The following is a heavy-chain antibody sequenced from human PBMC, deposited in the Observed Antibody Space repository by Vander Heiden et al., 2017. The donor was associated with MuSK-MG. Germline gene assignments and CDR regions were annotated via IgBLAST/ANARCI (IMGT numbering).Heavy chain of an antibody. D-gene: IGHD3-3*01. CDR3: ASNWTGLEY. Sequence: EVQLVESGGGLVQPGGSLRLSCAGSGFTFSSSWMTWVRQAPGKGLEWVANIKQEGTEKNYVDSVKGRFTISIDNAKNSLYLQMNSLTAEDTAVYYCASNWTGLEYWGQGGLVAVSS. CDR2: IKQEGTEK. CDR1: GFTFSSSW. J-gene: IGHJ4*02. V-gene: IGHV3-7*01.